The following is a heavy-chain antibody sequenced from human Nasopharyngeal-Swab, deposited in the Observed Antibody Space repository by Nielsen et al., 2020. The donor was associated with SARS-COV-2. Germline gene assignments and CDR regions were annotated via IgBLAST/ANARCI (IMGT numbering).Heavy chain of an antibody. D-gene: IGHD3-22*01. CDR2: IYYSGST. CDR1: GGSISSSSYY. CDR3: ARLVYYYDSSGYYYDY. V-gene: IGHV4-39*01. Sequence: SETLSLTCTVSGGSISSSSYYWGWIRKPPGKGLEWIGSIYYSGSTYYNPSLKSRVTISVDTSKNQFSLKLSSVTAADTAVYYCARLVYYYDSSGYYYDYWGQGTLVTVSS. J-gene: IGHJ4*02.